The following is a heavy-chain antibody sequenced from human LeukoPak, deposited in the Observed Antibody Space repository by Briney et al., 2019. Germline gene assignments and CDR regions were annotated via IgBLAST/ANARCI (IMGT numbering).Heavy chain of an antibody. V-gene: IGHV1-8*01. Sequence: ASVKVSCTASGYTFTSYDINWVRQATGQGLEWMGWMNPNSGNTGYAQKFQGRVTMTRNTSISTAYMELSSLRSEDTAVYYCARVSKSTVAGTHYYYYYYMDVWGKGTTVAISS. CDR3: ARVSKSTVAGTHYYYYYYMDV. J-gene: IGHJ6*03. CDR1: GYTFTSYD. D-gene: IGHD6-19*01. CDR2: MNPNSGNT.